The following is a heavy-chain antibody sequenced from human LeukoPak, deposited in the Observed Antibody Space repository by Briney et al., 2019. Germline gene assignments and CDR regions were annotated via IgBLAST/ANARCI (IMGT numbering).Heavy chain of an antibody. J-gene: IGHJ4*02. CDR3: ARDPSTDYGDPPDY. V-gene: IGHV3-33*01. CDR1: GFTFSSYG. Sequence: GRSLRLSCAASGFTFSSYGMHWVRQAPGKGLEWVAVIWYDGSNKYYADSVKGRFTISRDNSKNTLYLQMNSLRAEDTAVYYCARDPSTDYGDPPDYWGQGTLVTVSS. CDR2: IWYDGSNK. D-gene: IGHD4-17*01.